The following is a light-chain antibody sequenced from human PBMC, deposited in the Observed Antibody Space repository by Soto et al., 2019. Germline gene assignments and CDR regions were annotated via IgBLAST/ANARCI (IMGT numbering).Light chain of an antibody. CDR1: HGISSY. CDR3: QQSYNTTWT. V-gene: IGKV1-39*01. Sequence: ISSTQCPSLRSESTVDSAPLPSRMSHGISSYLAWYQQKPGKAPKLLIYAASSLQSGVPSRFSGSGSETDFTLTISSLQPEDFATYSCQQSYNTTWTFGQGTKV. CDR2: AAS. J-gene: IGKJ1*01.